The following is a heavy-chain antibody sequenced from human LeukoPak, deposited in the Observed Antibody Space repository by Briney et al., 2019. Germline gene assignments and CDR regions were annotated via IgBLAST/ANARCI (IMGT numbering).Heavy chain of an antibody. CDR3: ARDSSGPWFDP. CDR1: GFTFSGYA. J-gene: IGHJ5*02. V-gene: IGHV3-21*01. CDR2: ITGSGSFV. D-gene: IGHD6-6*01. Sequence: GGSLRLSCAASGFTFSGYAMNWVRQAPGKGLEWVSSITGSGSFVYYADSVKGRFTISRDNAKNSLFLQMNSLRAEDTAVYYCARDSSGPWFDPWGQGTLVTVSS.